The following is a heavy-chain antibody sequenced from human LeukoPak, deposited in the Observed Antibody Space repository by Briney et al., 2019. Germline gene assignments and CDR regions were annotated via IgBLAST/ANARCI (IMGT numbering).Heavy chain of an antibody. CDR3: ARLAGYYYDSSGPIDY. Sequence: PSETLSLTCTVSGGSISSYYWSWIRQPPGKGLEWIGYIYYSGSTNYNPSLKSRVTISVDTSKNQFSLKLSSVTAADTAVYYCARLAGYYYDSSGPIDYWGQGTLVTVSS. CDR1: GGSISSYY. D-gene: IGHD3-22*01. CDR2: IYYSGST. J-gene: IGHJ4*02. V-gene: IGHV4-59*08.